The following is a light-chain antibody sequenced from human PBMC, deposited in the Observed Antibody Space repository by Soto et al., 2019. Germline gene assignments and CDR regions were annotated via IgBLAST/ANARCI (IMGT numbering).Light chain of an antibody. CDR3: SSFTSSTPYV. CDR2: DVS. V-gene: IGLV2-14*01. J-gene: IGLJ1*01. Sequence: QAVVTQPASVSGSPGQSITISCTGTSSDVGGYNYVSWYQQHPGKAPKLMIYDVSNRPSGVSNRFSGSKSGNTASLTISGLQTEDEADYYCSSFTSSTPYVFGTGTKLNVL. CDR1: SSDVGGYNY.